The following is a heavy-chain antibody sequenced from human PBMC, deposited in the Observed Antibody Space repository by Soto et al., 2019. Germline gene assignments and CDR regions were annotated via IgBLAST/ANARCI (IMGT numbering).Heavy chain of an antibody. CDR3: ARHRCSSTSCYHG. CDR1: GFSFSSYS. J-gene: IGHJ4*02. V-gene: IGHV3-21*01. D-gene: IGHD2-2*01. Sequence: EVQLVESGGGLVKPGGSLRLSCAASGFSFSSYSMNWVRQAPGKGLEWVSSISSSRSYIYYADSVKGRFTISRDNAKNSLDLQMNSLRAEDTAVYYCARHRCSSTSCYHGWGQGTLVTVSA. CDR2: ISSSRSYI.